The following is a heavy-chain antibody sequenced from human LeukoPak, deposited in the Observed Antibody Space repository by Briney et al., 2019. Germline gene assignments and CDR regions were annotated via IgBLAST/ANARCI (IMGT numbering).Heavy chain of an antibody. CDR3: SGGSNWRFDP. J-gene: IGHJ5*02. V-gene: IGHV3-7*04. D-gene: IGHD6-13*01. Sequence: PGGSLRLSCADSGPTFTDYWVNWVRQAPGKGLEWLGNINRDGSQKFYGASVRGRFTISRDNAKNSAYLEMNSLRGEDTAIYYCSGGSNWRFDPWGQGTLVTISS. CDR2: INRDGSQK. CDR1: GPTFTDYW.